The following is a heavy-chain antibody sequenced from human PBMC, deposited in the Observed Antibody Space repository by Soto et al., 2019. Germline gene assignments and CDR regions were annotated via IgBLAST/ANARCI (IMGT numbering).Heavy chain of an antibody. J-gene: IGHJ2*01. Sequence: QVQLVQSGAEVKKPGASVKVSCKASGYTFTSYGISWVRQAPGQGLEWMGWISAYNGNTNYAQKLQGRVTMTTDTPKSTAYMGWRSLCSGDTAVYYCARVVEVYCSGGSCRQLRYFAPWGRGTLVTVSS. CDR2: ISAYNGNT. CDR3: ARVVEVYCSGGSCRQLRYFAP. V-gene: IGHV1-18*01. CDR1: GYTFTSYG. D-gene: IGHD2-15*01.